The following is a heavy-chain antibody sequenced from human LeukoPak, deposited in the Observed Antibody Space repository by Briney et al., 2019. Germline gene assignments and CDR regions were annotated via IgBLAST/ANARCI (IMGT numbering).Heavy chain of an antibody. Sequence: GGSLRLSCAASGFTFNTYTMNWVRQAPGKGLEWVSYISGSSGIIDYADSVRGRFTISRDNAKNSLYLQMNSLRAEDTAEYYCARGPWQSSGWYVGRWGQGTLVTVSS. CDR2: ISGSSGII. CDR3: ARGPWQSSGWYVGR. J-gene: IGHJ4*02. D-gene: IGHD6-19*01. V-gene: IGHV3-48*01. CDR1: GFTFNTYT.